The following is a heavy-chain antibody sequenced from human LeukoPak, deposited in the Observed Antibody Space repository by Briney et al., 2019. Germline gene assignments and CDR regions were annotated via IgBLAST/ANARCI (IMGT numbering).Heavy chain of an antibody. Sequence: PSETLSLTCTVSGYSTSSGYYWGWIRQPPGKGLEWIGTIYRSGTTYYNPSLKSRVTISVDTSKNQFSLKLSSVTAADTAVYYCVRINWGSMSLDYWGQGTLVTVSS. CDR3: VRINWGSMSLDY. J-gene: IGHJ4*02. CDR2: IYRSGTT. CDR1: GYSTSSGYY. V-gene: IGHV4-38-2*02. D-gene: IGHD7-27*01.